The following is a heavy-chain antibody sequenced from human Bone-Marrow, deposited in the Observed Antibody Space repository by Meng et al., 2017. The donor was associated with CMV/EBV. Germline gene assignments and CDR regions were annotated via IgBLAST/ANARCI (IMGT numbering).Heavy chain of an antibody. V-gene: IGHV3-11*04. Sequence: GESLKISCAASGFTFSDYYMLWIRQAPGKGLEWVTYISSSGSTKYYADSVKGRFTISRDNSKNPLYLQMNSLRAEDTAVYYCATNLGGGFVEWLSAPGELDFWGQGTRVTVSS. CDR2: ISSSGSTK. CDR3: ATNLGGGFVEWLSAPGELDF. J-gene: IGHJ6*02. D-gene: IGHD3-3*01. CDR1: GFTFSDYY.